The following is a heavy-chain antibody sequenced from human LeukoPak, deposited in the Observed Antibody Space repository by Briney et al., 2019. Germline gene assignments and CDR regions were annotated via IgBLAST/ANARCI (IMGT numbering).Heavy chain of an antibody. D-gene: IGHD3-22*01. J-gene: IGHJ4*02. Sequence: GASVTVSSTASGYTFTGYYMHWVRQAPGQGLEWVGWINPNSGGTNYAQKFQGRVTMTRDTSISTAYMELSSLRSEDTAVYYCATVLADYYDSSGYQWGQGTLVTVSS. V-gene: IGHV1-2*02. CDR2: INPNSGGT. CDR3: ATVLADYYDSSGYQ. CDR1: GYTFTGYY.